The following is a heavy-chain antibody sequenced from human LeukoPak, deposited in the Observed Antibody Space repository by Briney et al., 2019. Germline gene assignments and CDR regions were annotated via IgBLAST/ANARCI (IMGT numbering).Heavy chain of an antibody. CDR3: AREVAVAGTLDAFDI. J-gene: IGHJ3*02. V-gene: IGHV4-59*01. Sequence: SETLSLTCTVSGDSISNYYWSWIRQPPGKGLEWIGYIYYSGSTNYNPSLKSRVTISVDTSKNQFSLKLSSVTAADTAVYYCAREVAVAGTLDAFDIWGQGTMVTVSS. CDR1: GDSISNYY. CDR2: IYYSGST. D-gene: IGHD6-13*01.